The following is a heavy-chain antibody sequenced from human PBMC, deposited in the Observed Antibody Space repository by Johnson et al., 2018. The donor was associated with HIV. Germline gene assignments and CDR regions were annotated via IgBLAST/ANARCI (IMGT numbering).Heavy chain of an antibody. Sequence: VQVVESGGGVVQPGRSLRLSCAASGFTFSIYALSWVRQAPGKGLEWVSVISGTGGSTNYADSVKGRFTISRDNAKNSLYLQMNSLRAEGTAVYYCARDLVYGGKFRAFDLWGQGTMVTVSS. V-gene: IGHV3-23*04. CDR2: ISGTGGST. CDR1: GFTFSIYA. J-gene: IGHJ3*01. CDR3: ARDLVYGGKFRAFDL. D-gene: IGHD4-23*01.